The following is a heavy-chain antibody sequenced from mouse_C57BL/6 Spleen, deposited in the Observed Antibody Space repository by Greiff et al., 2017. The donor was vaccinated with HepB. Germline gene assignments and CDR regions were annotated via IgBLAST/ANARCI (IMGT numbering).Heavy chain of an antibody. CDR1: GFTFSDYY. CDR3: ARAADGYYLDY. J-gene: IGHJ2*01. D-gene: IGHD2-3*01. Sequence: EVKLVESEGGLVQPGSSMKLSCTASGFTFSDYYMAWVRQVPEKGLEWVANINYDGSSTYYLDSLKSRFIISRDNAKNILYLQMSSLKSEDTATYYCARAADGYYLDYWGQGTTLTVSS. V-gene: IGHV5-16*01. CDR2: INYDGSST.